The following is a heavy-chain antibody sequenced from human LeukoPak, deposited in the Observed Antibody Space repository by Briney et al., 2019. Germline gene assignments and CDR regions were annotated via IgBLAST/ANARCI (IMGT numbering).Heavy chain of an antibody. V-gene: IGHV4-34*01. D-gene: IGHD2-15*01. CDR2: INHSGST. CDR1: GGSFSGYY. CDR3: AREPYCSGGSCQNLAAFDI. Sequence: SETLSLTCTVYGGSFSGYYWSWIPQPPGKGLEGIGEINHSGSTNYNPTLKSRVTISVDTSKNQFSLKLSSVTAADTAVYYCAREPYCSGGSCQNLAAFDIWGQGTMVTVSS. J-gene: IGHJ3*02.